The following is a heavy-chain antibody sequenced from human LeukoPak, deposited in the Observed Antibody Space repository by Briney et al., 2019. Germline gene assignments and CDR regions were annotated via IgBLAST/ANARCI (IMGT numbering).Heavy chain of an antibody. CDR2: IYHSGST. Sequence: NASETLSLTCAVSGYSISSGYYWGWIRQPPGKGLEWIGSIYHSGSTYYNPSLKSRVTISVDTSKNQFSLKLSSVTAADTAVYYCARLRDSQNKSADYWGQGTLVTVSS. J-gene: IGHJ4*02. CDR1: GYSISSGYY. CDR3: ARLRDSQNKSADY. D-gene: IGHD2-21*02. V-gene: IGHV4-38-2*01.